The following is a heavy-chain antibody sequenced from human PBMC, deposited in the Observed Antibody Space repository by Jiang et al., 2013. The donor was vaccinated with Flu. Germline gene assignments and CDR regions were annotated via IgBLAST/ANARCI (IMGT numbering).Heavy chain of an antibody. J-gene: IGHJ4*02. D-gene: IGHD6-19*01. CDR2: IIPIFGTA. CDR3: ARAVISGSGWYVGPTYYFDY. Sequence: GAEVKKPGSSVKVSCKASGGTFSSYAISWVRQAPGQGLEWMGGIIPIFGTANYAQKFQGRVTITADESTSTAYMELSSLRSEDTAVYYCARAVISGSGWYVGPTYYFDYWGQGTLVTVSS. V-gene: IGHV1-69*01. CDR1: GGTFSSYA.